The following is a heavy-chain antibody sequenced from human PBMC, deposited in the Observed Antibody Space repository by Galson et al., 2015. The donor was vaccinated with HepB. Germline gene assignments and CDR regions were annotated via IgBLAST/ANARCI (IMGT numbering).Heavy chain of an antibody. CDR3: ASSLIRHGYNYDYFDY. CDR2: IIPISGTA. V-gene: IGHV1-69*13. D-gene: IGHD5-24*01. Sequence: SVKVSCKASGGTLSTYAISWVRQAPGQGLEWMGGIIPISGTANYAQKFQDRVTIIADEATSTGYMELSSLRSEDTAVYYCASSLIRHGYNYDYFDYWGQGTLVTVSS. CDR1: GGTLSTYA. J-gene: IGHJ4*02.